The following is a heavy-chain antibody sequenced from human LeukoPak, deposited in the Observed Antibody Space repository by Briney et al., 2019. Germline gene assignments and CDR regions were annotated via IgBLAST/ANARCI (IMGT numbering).Heavy chain of an antibody. D-gene: IGHD3-16*02. CDR1: GGSISSSSYY. Sequence: PSETLSLTCTVSGGSISSSSYYWGWIRQPPGKGLEWIGSIYYSGSTYYNPSLKSRVTISVDTSKNQFSLKLSSVTAADTAVYYCARVGSYHPFRYWGQGTLVTVSS. J-gene: IGHJ4*02. CDR2: IYYSGST. CDR3: ARVGSYHPFRY. V-gene: IGHV4-39*01.